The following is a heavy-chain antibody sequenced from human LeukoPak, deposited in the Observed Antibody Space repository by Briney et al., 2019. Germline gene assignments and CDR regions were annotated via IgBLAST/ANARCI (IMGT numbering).Heavy chain of an antibody. V-gene: IGHV4-39*01. D-gene: IGHD6-19*01. Sequence: SETLSLTCTVSGGSISSSSYYWGWIRQPPGKGLEWIGSIYYSGSTYYNPSLKSRVTISVDTSKNQFSLKLSSVTAADTAVYYCARGPSTGYSSGWPYYSSYYGMDVWGQGTTVTVSS. J-gene: IGHJ6*02. CDR1: GGSISSSSYY. CDR2: IYYSGST. CDR3: ARGPSTGYSSGWPYYSSYYGMDV.